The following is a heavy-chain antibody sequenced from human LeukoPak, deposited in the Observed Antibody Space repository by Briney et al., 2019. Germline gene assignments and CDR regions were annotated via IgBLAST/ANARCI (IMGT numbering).Heavy chain of an antibody. CDR1: GFTFSSYG. CDR3: AKDHYYDSSGGFDY. J-gene: IGHJ4*02. Sequence: GGSLRLSCAASGFTFSSYGMNWVRQAPGKGLEWVAFIRYDGSNKYYADSVKGRFTISRDNSKNTLYLQMNSLRAEDTAVYYCAKDHYYDSSGGFDYWGQGTLVTVSS. CDR2: IRYDGSNK. D-gene: IGHD3-22*01. V-gene: IGHV3-30*02.